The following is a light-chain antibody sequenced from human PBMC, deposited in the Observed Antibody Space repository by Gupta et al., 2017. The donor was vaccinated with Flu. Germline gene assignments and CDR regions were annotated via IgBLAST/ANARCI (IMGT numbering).Light chain of an antibody. CDR3: QQSDNIPRGT. V-gene: IGKV1-39*01. CDR1: QSISRY. CDR2: AAS. Sequence: SSLSASVGDRVTITCRASQSISRYLNWYQQKPGKAPKLLIYAASSWQSGVPSRFSGSGSGTDFTLTISSRQREDFAAYYCQQSDNIPRGTFGQGTLLEIK. J-gene: IGKJ5*01.